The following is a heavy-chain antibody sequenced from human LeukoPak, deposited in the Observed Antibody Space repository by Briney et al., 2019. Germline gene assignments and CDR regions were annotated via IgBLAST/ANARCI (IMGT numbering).Heavy chain of an antibody. CDR3: ARARGHYYGSGD. CDR2: IYYSGST. Sequence: SETLSLTCTVSGGSISSYYWSWSRQPPGKVLEWIGYIYYSGSTNYNPSLKSRVTISVDTSKNQFSLKLSSVTAADTAVYYCARARGHYYGSGDWGQGTLVTVSS. CDR1: GGSISSYY. D-gene: IGHD3-10*01. J-gene: IGHJ4*02. V-gene: IGHV4-59*01.